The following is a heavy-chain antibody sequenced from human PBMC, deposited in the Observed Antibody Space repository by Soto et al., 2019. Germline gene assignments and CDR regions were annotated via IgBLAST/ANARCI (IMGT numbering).Heavy chain of an antibody. CDR1: GGSVSSGSYF. V-gene: IGHV4-61*01. CDR2: IYNSGNT. Sequence: QVQLQESGPGLVEPSETLSLTCNVSGGSVSSGSYFWGWIRQPPGKGLEWIGYIYNSGNTKYNPSLKSLVNISADTSKNQFSLKLSSVPAADTAVYYCASEGRVATFDYWGQGSLVTVSS. CDR3: ASEGRVATFDY. J-gene: IGHJ4*02. D-gene: IGHD5-12*01.